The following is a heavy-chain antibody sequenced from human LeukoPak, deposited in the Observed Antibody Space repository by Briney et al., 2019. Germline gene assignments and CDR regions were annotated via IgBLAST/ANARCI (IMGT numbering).Heavy chain of an antibody. V-gene: IGHV4-59*01. CDR1: GDSLIY. Sequence: SETLSLTCTVSGDSLIYWTWIRQPPGKGLEWTGVIYNHGRTEYNPSLRSRLTISLDPAKNRISLKLRSVTAADTAVYYCARGPAGAASGAIYFDLWSRGTLVTVSS. CDR2: IYNHGRT. CDR3: ARGPAGAASGAIYFDL. D-gene: IGHD1-26*01. J-gene: IGHJ2*01.